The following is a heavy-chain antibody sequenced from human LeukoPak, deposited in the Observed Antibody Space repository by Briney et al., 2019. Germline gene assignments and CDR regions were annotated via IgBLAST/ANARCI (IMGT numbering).Heavy chain of an antibody. CDR1: GDSVSSNSAA. CDR3: ARDTTYSRSPGVTTYPFDY. V-gene: IGHV6-1*01. D-gene: IGHD4-17*01. CDR2: TYYRSKWYN. Sequence: SQTLSLTCAISGDSVSSNSAAWNWIRQSPSRGLEWLGRTYYRSKWYNDYAVSVKSRITINPDTSKNQFSLQPNSVTPEDTAVYYCARDTTYSRSPGVTTYPFDYWGQGILVTVSS. J-gene: IGHJ4*02.